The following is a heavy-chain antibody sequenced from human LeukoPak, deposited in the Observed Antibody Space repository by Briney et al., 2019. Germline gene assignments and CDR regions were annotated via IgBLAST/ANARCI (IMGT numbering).Heavy chain of an antibody. V-gene: IGHV4-59*02. D-gene: IGHD3-16*02. CDR3: ARDRYTDYFDD. CDR1: GFTVSSNY. CDR2: INYSGST. Sequence: GSLRLSCAASGFTVSSNYMGWIRQPPGKGLEWIGYINYSGSTSYNPSLKNRVTISRDTSNNKFSLNLKSVTAADTAVYYCARDRYTDYFDDWGLGVLVTVSS. J-gene: IGHJ4*02.